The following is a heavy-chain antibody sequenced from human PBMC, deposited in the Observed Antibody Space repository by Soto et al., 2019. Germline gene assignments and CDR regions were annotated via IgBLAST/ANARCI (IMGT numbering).Heavy chain of an antibody. Sequence: QVQLRQWGAGLLKPSETLSLTCAVYGGSFSDYSCTWIRQFPGKGLEWIGEINRSGSTTYNPSLKSRVTISLDASKKLFSLKLSSVTAADTAVYYCSRGTAAAASFYWGQGTLATVSS. J-gene: IGHJ4*02. CDR2: INRSGST. CDR3: SRGTAAAASFY. CDR1: GGSFSDYS. V-gene: IGHV4-34*01. D-gene: IGHD6-13*01.